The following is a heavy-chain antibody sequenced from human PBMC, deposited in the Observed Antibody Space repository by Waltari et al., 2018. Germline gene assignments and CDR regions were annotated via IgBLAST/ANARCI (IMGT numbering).Heavy chain of an antibody. V-gene: IGHV1-69*04. CDR1: GGTFNSYA. Sequence: VQLVQSGPELKKPGSSVKVSCKASGGTFNSYAYSWVRQAPGQGLEWMGRIIPVFGRANYARKFHGRVTVTADKSTSTVYMDLSSLRSDDTAIYFCTRDPGVTGTTLGDIWSQGTLVSVSS. CDR2: IIPVFGRA. J-gene: IGHJ4*02. D-gene: IGHD1-1*01. CDR3: TRDPGVTGTTLGDI.